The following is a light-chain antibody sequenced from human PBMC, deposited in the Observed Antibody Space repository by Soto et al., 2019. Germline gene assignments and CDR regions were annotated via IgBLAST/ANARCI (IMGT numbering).Light chain of an antibody. CDR3: GSYTGSIYV. Sequence: QSALTQPPSASGSPGQSVTISCTGTSRDVGGYKSVSWYQQHPGKAPKLMIYEVSNRPSGVSSRFSDSKSGNTASLTISGLQAEDEADYYCGSYTGSIYVFGTGTKLTVL. CDR1: SRDVGGYKS. CDR2: EVS. V-gene: IGLV2-14*01. J-gene: IGLJ1*01.